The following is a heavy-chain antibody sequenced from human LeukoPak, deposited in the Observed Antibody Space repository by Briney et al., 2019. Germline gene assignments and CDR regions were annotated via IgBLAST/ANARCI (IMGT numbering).Heavy chain of an antibody. J-gene: IGHJ5*02. CDR1: GFTSNNYG. CDR3: ARVMWSDNGRGNNWFDP. D-gene: IGHD2-21*01. V-gene: IGHV3-30*02. Sequence: PGGSLRLSCAASGFTSNNYGMHWVRQAPGKGLEWVAFVRYDGINKYYADSVKGRFTIASDNSINTLYLQMNSLRAEDTAVYYCARVMWSDNGRGNNWFDPWGQGTLVTVSS. CDR2: VRYDGINK.